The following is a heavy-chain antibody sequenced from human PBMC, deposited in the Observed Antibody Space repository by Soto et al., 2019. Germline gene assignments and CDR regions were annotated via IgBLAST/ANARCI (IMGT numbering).Heavy chain of an antibody. CDR2: IYPGDSDT. D-gene: IGHD4-4*01. J-gene: IGHJ6*02. CDR3: TRHPSNFRSYSCATDF. V-gene: IGHV5-51*01. Sequence: WVRQLPEKGLEWMGIIYPGDSDTRYTPSFQGHVTITVDKSTRTAYLQWNTLNSSDTSMYYYTRHPSNFRSYSCATDFWGQGTTVTVSS.